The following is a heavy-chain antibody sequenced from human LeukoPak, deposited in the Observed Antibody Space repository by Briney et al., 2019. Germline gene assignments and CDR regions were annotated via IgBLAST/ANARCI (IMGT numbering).Heavy chain of an antibody. Sequence: GESLKISCKGSGYRFTTYWIAWVRQMPGKGLEWMGIIYPGDSDTRYSPSFQGQVTISADKSISTAYLQWSSLKASDTAMFYCARYYGDRFYFDYWGQGTLVTVSS. CDR3: ARYYGDRFYFDY. V-gene: IGHV5-51*01. CDR1: GYRFTTYW. CDR2: IYPGDSDT. D-gene: IGHD4-17*01. J-gene: IGHJ4*02.